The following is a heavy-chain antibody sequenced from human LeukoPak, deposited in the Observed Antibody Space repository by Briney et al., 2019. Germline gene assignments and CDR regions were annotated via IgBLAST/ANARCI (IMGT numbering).Heavy chain of an antibody. D-gene: IGHD5/OR15-5a*01. Sequence: ASVKVSCKASGYTFTSYDINWVRQATGQGLEWMGWMNPNSGNTGYAQKFQGRVTMTRNTSISTAYLELSSRRSEDTAVYYCARGRSTRGYYGMDVWGQGTTVTVSS. J-gene: IGHJ6*02. CDR2: MNPNSGNT. V-gene: IGHV1-8*01. CDR3: ARGRSTRGYYGMDV. CDR1: GYTFTSYD.